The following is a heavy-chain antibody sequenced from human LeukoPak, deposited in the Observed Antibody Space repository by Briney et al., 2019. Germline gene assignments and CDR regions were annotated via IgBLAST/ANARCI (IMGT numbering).Heavy chain of an antibody. D-gene: IGHD3-10*01. V-gene: IGHV3-23*01. J-gene: IGHJ4*02. Sequence: PGGSLRLSCAASGYTFSIYAMSWVRQAPGKGLEWVSAISGSGGSTYYADSVKGRFTISRDNSKNTLYLQMNSLRAEDTAVYYCAKDKAMVRGVIRPHDYWGQGTLVTVSS. CDR3: AKDKAMVRGVIRPHDY. CDR1: GYTFSIYA. CDR2: ISGSGGST.